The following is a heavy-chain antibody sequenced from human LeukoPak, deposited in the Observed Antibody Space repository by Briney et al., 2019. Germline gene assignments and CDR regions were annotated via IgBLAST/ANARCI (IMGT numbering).Heavy chain of an antibody. Sequence: HGESLKISCKGSGYSFTSYWISWVRQMPGKGLEWMGRIDPSDSYTNYSPSFQGHVTISAGKSISTAYLQWSSLKASDTAMYYCARQTYSSGWYEDYWGQGTLVTVSS. D-gene: IGHD6-19*01. CDR2: IDPSDSYT. V-gene: IGHV5-10-1*01. CDR1: GYSFTSYW. CDR3: ARQTYSSGWYEDY. J-gene: IGHJ4*02.